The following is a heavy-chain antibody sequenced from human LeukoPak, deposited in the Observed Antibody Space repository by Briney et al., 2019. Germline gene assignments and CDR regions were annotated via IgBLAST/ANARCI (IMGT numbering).Heavy chain of an antibody. CDR3: VRRCQDAYTLYCFDY. Sequence: PSETLSLTCTVPVGSINGDYWSSVRQPPGKGLEWIGHMYYSGGTNYNPSLKSRVTISVDTSKNQFSLNQSSVTAADTAVYYCVRRCQDAYTLYCFDYWGQGTLVTVSS. CDR2: MYYSGGT. J-gene: IGHJ4*02. CDR1: VGSINGDY. V-gene: IGHV4-59*01. D-gene: IGHD5-24*01.